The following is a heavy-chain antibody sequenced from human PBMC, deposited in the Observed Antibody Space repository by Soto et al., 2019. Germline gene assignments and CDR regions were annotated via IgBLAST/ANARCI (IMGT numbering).Heavy chain of an antibody. Sequence: SETLSLTCTVSGGSISSYYWSWIRQPPGKGLEWIGYIYYSGSTNYNPSLKSRVTISVDTSKNQFSLKLSSVTAADTAVYYCARLTYGDYLNWFDPWGQGTLVTVSS. D-gene: IGHD4-17*01. CDR1: GGSISSYY. J-gene: IGHJ5*02. CDR3: ARLTYGDYLNWFDP. CDR2: IYYSGST. V-gene: IGHV4-59*01.